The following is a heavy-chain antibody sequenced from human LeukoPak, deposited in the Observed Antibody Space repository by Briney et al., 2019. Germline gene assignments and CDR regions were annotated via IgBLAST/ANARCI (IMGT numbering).Heavy chain of an antibody. CDR2: ISWNSGSI. J-gene: IGHJ6*03. CDR1: GFTFDDYA. Sequence: PGGSLRLSCAASGFTFDDYAMHWVRQAPGKGLEWVSGISWNSGSIGYADSVKGRFTISRDNAKNSLYLQMNSLRAEDTAVYYCARAVVVPAAHYYYYMDVWGKGTTVTVSS. CDR3: ARAVVVPAAHYYYYMDV. V-gene: IGHV3-9*01. D-gene: IGHD2-2*01.